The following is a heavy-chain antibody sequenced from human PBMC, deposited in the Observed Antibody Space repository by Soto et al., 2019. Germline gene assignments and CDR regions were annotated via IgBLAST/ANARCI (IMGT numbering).Heavy chain of an antibody. D-gene: IGHD3-22*01. Sequence: GASLKISCKTSGYVFTKYWIAWVRQMPGKGLEWIGIIDPADSYDRYSTSYQGQGTISVDKSNSSAYLRCDHLKTSDTATYFCARRALDPRGHYYPYNWCDSWGQGTQFTVSS. J-gene: IGHJ5*01. CDR1: GYVFTKYW. CDR2: IDPADSYD. CDR3: ARRALDPRGHYYPYNWCDS. V-gene: IGHV5-51*01.